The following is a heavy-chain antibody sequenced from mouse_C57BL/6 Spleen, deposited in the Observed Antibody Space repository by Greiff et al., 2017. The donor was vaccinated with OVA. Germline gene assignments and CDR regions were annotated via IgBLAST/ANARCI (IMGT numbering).Heavy chain of an antibody. CDR2: ISSGSSTI. J-gene: IGHJ4*01. CDR3: ATPGRRRYAMDY. D-gene: IGHD1-2*01. Sequence: EVMLVESGGGLVKPGGSLKLSCAASGFTFSDYGMHWVRQAPEKGLEWVAYISSGSSTIYYADTVKGRFTISRDNAKNTLFLQMTSLRSEDTAMYYCATPGRRRYAMDYWGQGTSVTVSS. V-gene: IGHV5-17*01. CDR1: GFTFSDYG.